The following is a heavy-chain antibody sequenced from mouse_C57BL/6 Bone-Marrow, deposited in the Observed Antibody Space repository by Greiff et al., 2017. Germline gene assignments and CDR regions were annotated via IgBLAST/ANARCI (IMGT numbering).Heavy chain of an antibody. J-gene: IGHJ2*01. CDR3: ARGDRFYYFDY. Sequence: QVQLQQPGAELVMPGASVKLSCKASGYTFTSYWMHWVKQRPGQGLEWIGEIDPSDSYTNYNQKFKGKSTLTVAKSSSTAYMQLSSLTSEDSAVYYCARGDRFYYFDYWGQGTTLTVSS. CDR1: GYTFTSYW. V-gene: IGHV1-69*01. CDR2: IDPSDSYT.